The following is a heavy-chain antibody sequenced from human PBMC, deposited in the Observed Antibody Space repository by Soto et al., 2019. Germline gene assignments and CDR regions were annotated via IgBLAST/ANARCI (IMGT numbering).Heavy chain of an antibody. Sequence: GGSLRLSCAASGFTFSSYAMSWVRQAPGKGLEWVSAISGSGGSTYYADSVKGRFTISRDNSKNTLYLQMSSLRAEDTAVYYCVKNYGWRSIARRFDNWGQGTLVTVSS. CDR1: GFTFSSYA. CDR2: ISGSGGST. V-gene: IGHV3-23*01. D-gene: IGHD3-16*01. CDR3: VKNYGWRSIARRFDN. J-gene: IGHJ4*02.